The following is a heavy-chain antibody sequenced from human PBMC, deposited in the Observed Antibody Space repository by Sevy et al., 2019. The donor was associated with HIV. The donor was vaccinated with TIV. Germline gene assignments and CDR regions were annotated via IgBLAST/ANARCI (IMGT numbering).Heavy chain of an antibody. CDR3: STAYDYDSSGPWAFDI. CDR1: GFTFSSYA. V-gene: IGHV3-23*01. CDR2: ISGSGGST. Sequence: GGSLRLSCAASGFTFSSYAMSWVRQAPGKGLEWVSAISGSGGSTYYADSVKGRFTISRDNSKNTLYPHMNSLRAEDTAVDYYSTAYDYDSSGPWAFDIWGQGTMVTVSS. J-gene: IGHJ3*02. D-gene: IGHD3-22*01.